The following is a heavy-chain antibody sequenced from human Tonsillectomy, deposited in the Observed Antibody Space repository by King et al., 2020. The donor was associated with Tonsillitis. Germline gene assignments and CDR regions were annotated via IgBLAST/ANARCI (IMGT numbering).Heavy chain of an antibody. D-gene: IGHD3-3*01. CDR1: GYSFTNYW. Sequence: VQLVQSGAEVKKPGESLKISCKGSGYSFTNYWIGWVRQVAGKGLEWMGIIYPGDSDTRYSPSFQGQVTISADKSISTAYLQWSSLKASDTAMYYCARPAGSFDLWSGNWILNGGYYFDYWGQGTLVTVSS. CDR2: IYPGDSDT. CDR3: ARPAGSFDLWSGNWILNGGYYFDY. J-gene: IGHJ4*02. V-gene: IGHV5-51*01.